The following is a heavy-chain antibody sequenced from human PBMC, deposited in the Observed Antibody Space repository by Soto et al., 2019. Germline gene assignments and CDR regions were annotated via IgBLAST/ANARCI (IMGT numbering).Heavy chain of an antibody. D-gene: IGHD2-15*01. CDR1: GYTFTSYD. CDR2: MNPNSGNT. V-gene: IGHV1-8*01. CDR3: ARAVHCSGGSCYSGYAFDI. Sequence: GASVKASCKASGYTFTSYDINWVRQATGQGLEWMGWMNPNSGNTGYAQKFQGRVTMTRNTSISTAYMELSSLRSEDTAVYYCARAVHCSGGSCYSGYAFDIWGQGTMVTVSS. J-gene: IGHJ3*02.